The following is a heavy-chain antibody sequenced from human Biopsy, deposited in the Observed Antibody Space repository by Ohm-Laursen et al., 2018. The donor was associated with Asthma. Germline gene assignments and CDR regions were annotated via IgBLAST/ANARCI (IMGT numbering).Heavy chain of an antibody. CDR2: INPNSGGT. CDR1: GYTFIGYH. Sequence: AASVKVSCKTSGYTFIGYHIHWVRQAPGQGLEWMGRINPNSGGTNYAQKFQGRVTMTSDTSISTAYMELSRLRPDDTALYYCARGQKSPGDRWFDPWGQGTLVTVSS. D-gene: IGHD7-27*01. J-gene: IGHJ5*02. CDR3: ARGQKSPGDRWFDP. V-gene: IGHV1-2*06.